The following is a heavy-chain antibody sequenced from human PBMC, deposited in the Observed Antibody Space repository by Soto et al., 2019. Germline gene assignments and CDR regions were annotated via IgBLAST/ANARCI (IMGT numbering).Heavy chain of an antibody. V-gene: IGHV5-51*01. CDR3: ARSPARNSLAPFDF. CDR1: GYSFTSYW. D-gene: IGHD2-21*01. CDR2: ISPGGSDT. Sequence: PGESIKISCKGSGYSFTSYWIGWVRQMTGKGLEWMGIISPGGSDTRYSPSFQGQVTFSVDKSTSTAYLQWIGLKTSDTGMYFCARSPARNSLAPFDFWGQGSLVTVSS. J-gene: IGHJ4*02.